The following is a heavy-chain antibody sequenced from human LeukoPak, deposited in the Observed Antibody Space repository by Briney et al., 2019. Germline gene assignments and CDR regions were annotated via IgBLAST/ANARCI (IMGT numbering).Heavy chain of an antibody. CDR2: IYYSGST. D-gene: IGHD6-6*01. V-gene: IGHV4-39*01. J-gene: IGHJ5*02. CDR1: GGSISSSSYY. Sequence: PSETLSLTCTVSGGSISSSSYYWGWIRQPPGKGLEWIESIYYSGSTYYNPSLKSRVTISVDTSKNQFSLKVRSVTAADTAVYYCARLWGSSYLDPWGQGTLVTVSS. CDR3: ARLWGSSYLDP.